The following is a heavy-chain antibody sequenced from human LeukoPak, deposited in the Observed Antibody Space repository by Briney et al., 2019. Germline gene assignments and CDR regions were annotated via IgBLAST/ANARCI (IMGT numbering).Heavy chain of an antibody. CDR1: GFTFSSYA. CDR3: AKDRGYTTYGYYFDY. Sequence: GGSLRLSCTASGFTFSSYAMNWVRQAPGKGLEWVSGIGAGGTFTYYADSVKGRFTISRDNSRNTLYLQMNSLRADDTAVYYCAKDRGYTTYGYYFDYWGQGTLVTVSS. CDR2: IGAGGTFT. J-gene: IGHJ4*02. D-gene: IGHD6-25*01. V-gene: IGHV3-23*01.